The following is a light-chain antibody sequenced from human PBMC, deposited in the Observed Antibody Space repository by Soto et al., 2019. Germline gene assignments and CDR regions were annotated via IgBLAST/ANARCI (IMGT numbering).Light chain of an antibody. Sequence: QSALTQPPSASGSPGQSVTIPCTGTSSDVGGYNYVSWYQQYPGRAPKLMIYEVTKRPSGVPYRVSGSKSGNTASLTVSGLQAEDEADYYCSSYAASNNCYFVFGGGTKLTVL. CDR3: SSYAASNNCYFV. V-gene: IGLV2-8*01. CDR2: EVT. CDR1: SSDVGGYNY. J-gene: IGLJ3*02.